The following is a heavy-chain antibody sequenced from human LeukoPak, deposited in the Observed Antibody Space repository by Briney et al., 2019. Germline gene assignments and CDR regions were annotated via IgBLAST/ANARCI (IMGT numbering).Heavy chain of an antibody. J-gene: IGHJ5*02. CDR1: GGSISSGDYY. CDR2: IYYSGST. V-gene: IGHV4-30-4*01. D-gene: IGHD2-2*01. Sequence: SQTLSLTCSVSGGSISSGDYYWSWIRQPPGKGLEWIGYIYYSGSTYYNPSLKSRVTISVDTSKNRFSLKLSSVTAADTAVYYCASELVVVPAAITAGFDPWGQGTLVTVSS. CDR3: ASELVVVPAAITAGFDP.